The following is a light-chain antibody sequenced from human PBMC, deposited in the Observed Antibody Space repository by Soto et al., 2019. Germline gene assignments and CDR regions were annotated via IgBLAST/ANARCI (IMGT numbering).Light chain of an antibody. CDR2: EVT. CDR3: TSYTPIVTLGSV. J-gene: IGLJ1*01. Sequence: LTQPASVSGSRGRSITISCTGTSSDIGGYNSVSWYQQHPGRAPRLIIYEVTNRPSGVSNRFSASKSGNTASLTISGLQAEDEADYYCTSYTPIVTLGSVFGTGTKVTVL. CDR1: SSDIGGYNS. V-gene: IGLV2-14*01.